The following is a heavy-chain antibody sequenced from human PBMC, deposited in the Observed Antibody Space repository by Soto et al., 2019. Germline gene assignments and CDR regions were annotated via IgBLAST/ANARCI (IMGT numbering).Heavy chain of an antibody. CDR3: ARVPFDSSGYYYVYYFDY. V-gene: IGHV1-69*01. CDR2: IIPIFGTA. CDR1: GGTFSSYA. Sequence: QVQLVQSGAEVKKPGSSVKVSCKASGGTFSSYAISWVRQAPGQGLEWMGGIIPIFGTANYAQKFQGRVTITGDESTSTAYMELSSLRSEDTAVYYCARVPFDSSGYYYVYYFDYWGQGTLVTVSS. D-gene: IGHD3-22*01. J-gene: IGHJ4*02.